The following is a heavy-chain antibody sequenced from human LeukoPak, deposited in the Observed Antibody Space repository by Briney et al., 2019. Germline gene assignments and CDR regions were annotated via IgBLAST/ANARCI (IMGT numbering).Heavy chain of an antibody. Sequence: GGSLRLSRAASGFTFSSYAMSWVRQAPGKGPEWVSTISVGGNTYYADSAKGRVTISRDNSKNTLYLQMNSLRADDTAVYYCAKRIVPGDTPEYFQHWGQGTLVTVSS. D-gene: IGHD2-2*01. J-gene: IGHJ1*01. CDR2: ISVGGNT. CDR1: GFTFSSYA. CDR3: AKRIVPGDTPEYFQH. V-gene: IGHV3-23*01.